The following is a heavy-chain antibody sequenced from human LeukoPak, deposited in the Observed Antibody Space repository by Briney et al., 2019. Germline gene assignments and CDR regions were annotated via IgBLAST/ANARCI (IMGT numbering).Heavy chain of an antibody. J-gene: IGHJ4*02. V-gene: IGHV3-23*01. CDR3: AKDRICTNGVCFFDY. CDR1: GFTFSSYA. Sequence: GGSLGLSCAASGFTFSSYAMSWVRQAPGKGLEWVSAISGSGGSTYYADSVKGRFTSSRDNSKNTLYLQMNSLRAEDTAVYYCAKDRICTNGVCFFDYWGQGTLVTVSS. CDR2: ISGSGGST. D-gene: IGHD2-8*01.